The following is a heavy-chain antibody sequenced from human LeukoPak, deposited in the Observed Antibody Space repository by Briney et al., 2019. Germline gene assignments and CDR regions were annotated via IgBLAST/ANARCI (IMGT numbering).Heavy chain of an antibody. J-gene: IGHJ6*02. CDR1: GGSISSYY. V-gene: IGHV4-59*08. Sequence: SETLSLTCTASGGSISSYYWSWIRQPPGKGLEWIGYIYYSGSTNYNPSLKSRVTISVDTSKNQFSLKLSSVTAADTAVYYCARHLSGYYYYYGMDVWGQGTTVTVSS. D-gene: IGHD3-10*01. CDR3: ARHLSGYYYYYGMDV. CDR2: IYYSGST.